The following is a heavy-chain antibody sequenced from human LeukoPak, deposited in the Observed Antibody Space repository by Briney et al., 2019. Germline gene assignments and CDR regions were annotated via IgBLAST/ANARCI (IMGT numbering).Heavy chain of an antibody. Sequence: PGGSLRLSCAASGFTFSSYEMSWVRQAPGKGLEWVSTISGSGDRTYYADSVKGRFTISRDNSKNTLFLHMNSLRAEDTAVYSCAKGYYGSGSYGWFDYWGQGTLVTVSS. V-gene: IGHV3-23*01. J-gene: IGHJ4*02. CDR1: GFTFSSYE. CDR2: ISGSGDRT. D-gene: IGHD3-10*01. CDR3: AKGYYGSGSYGWFDY.